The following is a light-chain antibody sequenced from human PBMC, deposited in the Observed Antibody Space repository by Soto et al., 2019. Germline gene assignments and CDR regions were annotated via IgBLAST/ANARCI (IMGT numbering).Light chain of an antibody. J-gene: IGLJ1*01. V-gene: IGLV2-8*01. CDR3: SSYGGYNNVV. CDR1: SSDVGGYNY. CDR2: EVN. Sequence: QSALTQPPSASGSPGQSVTISCTGTSSDVGGYNYVSWFQQHPGKPPKLIIHEVNQRPSGVPDRFSGSKSGNTASLTVSGLQAEDEGTYYCSSYGGYNNVVFGTGTKLTVL.